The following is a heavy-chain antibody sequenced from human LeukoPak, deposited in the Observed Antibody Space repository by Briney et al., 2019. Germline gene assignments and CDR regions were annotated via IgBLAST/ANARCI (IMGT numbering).Heavy chain of an antibody. CDR2: ISESSSTI. D-gene: IGHD4-17*01. CDR3: ARSDYDEKDY. Sequence: GGSLRLSCAASGFTFSSYSMSWVRQAPGRGLEWVSYISESSSTIYYVDSVKGRFTISRDNAKNSLYLQMNSLRAEDTAVYYCARSDYDEKDYWGQGTLVTVSS. V-gene: IGHV3-48*04. CDR1: GFTFSSYS. J-gene: IGHJ4*02.